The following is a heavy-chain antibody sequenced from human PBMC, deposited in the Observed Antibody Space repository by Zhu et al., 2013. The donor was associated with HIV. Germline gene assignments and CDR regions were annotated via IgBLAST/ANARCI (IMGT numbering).Heavy chain of an antibody. V-gene: IGHV1-69*06. CDR1: GGTFSSYA. CDR3: ARDHPERYDTEMMGFDP. D-gene: IGHD3-9*01. J-gene: IGHJ5*02. CDR2: IIPIFGTA. Sequence: QVQLVQSGAEVKKPGSSVKVSCKASGGTFSSYAISWVRQAPGQGLEWMGGIIPIFGTANYAQKFQGRVTITADKSTSTAYMELSSLRSEDTAVYYCARDHPERYDTEMMGFDPWGQGTLVTVSS.